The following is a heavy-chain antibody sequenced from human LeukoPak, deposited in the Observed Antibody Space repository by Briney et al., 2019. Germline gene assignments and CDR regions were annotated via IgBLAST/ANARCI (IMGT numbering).Heavy chain of an antibody. J-gene: IGHJ4*02. CDR3: TRAADIVVVVAANEY. V-gene: IGHV3-49*04. CDR2: IRSKAYGGRT. CDR1: GFTFGDYA. D-gene: IGHD2-15*01. Sequence: GGPLRLSCTASGFTFGDYAMSWVRQAPGKGLEWVGFIRSKAYGGRTEYAASVKGRFTISRDDSKSIAYLQMNSLKTEDTAVYYCTRAADIVVVVAANEYWGQGTLVTVSS.